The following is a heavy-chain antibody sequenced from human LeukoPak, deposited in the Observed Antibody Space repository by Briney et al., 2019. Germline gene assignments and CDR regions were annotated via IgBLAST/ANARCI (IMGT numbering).Heavy chain of an antibody. J-gene: IGHJ5*02. V-gene: IGHV1-69*13. CDR2: IIPIFGTA. CDR1: GYTFTGYY. D-gene: IGHD2-15*01. Sequence: SVKVSCKASGYTFTGYYMHWVRQAPGQGLEWMGGIIPIFGTANYAQKFQGRVTITADESTSTAYMELSSLRSEDTAVYYCARTPGPWGQGTLVTVSS. CDR3: ARTPGP.